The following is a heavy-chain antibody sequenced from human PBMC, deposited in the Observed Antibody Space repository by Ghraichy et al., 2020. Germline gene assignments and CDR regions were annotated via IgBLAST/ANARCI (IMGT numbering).Heavy chain of an antibody. CDR1: GFIFSDYS. CDR2: ISSTSNTI. CDR3: ARDLGRFRFED. D-gene: IGHD2/OR15-2a*01. J-gene: IGHJ4*02. Sequence: GGSLRLSCTASGFIFSDYSMNWVRQAPGKGLEWVSYISSTSNTIYYADSVKGRFIISRDNAENSLFLHVNSLRAEDTAVYYCARDLGRFRFEDWGQGTPGTDSS. V-gene: IGHV3-48*01.